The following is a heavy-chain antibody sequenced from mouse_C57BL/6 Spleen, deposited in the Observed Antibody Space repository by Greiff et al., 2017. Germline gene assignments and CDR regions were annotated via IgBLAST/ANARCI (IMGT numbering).Heavy chain of an antibody. CDR1: GYTFTSYW. CDR2: LDPSDSYT. V-gene: IGHV1-50*01. J-gene: IGHJ4*01. CDR3: ARRVYGNYGDY. D-gene: IGHD2-1*01. Sequence: QVQLQQSGAELVKPGASVKLSCKASGYTFTSYWMQWVKQRPGPGLEWIGELDPSDSYTNYNQKFKGKATLTVYTSSSTAYMQLSSLTSEDSAVYYCARRVYGNYGDYWGQGTSVTVSS.